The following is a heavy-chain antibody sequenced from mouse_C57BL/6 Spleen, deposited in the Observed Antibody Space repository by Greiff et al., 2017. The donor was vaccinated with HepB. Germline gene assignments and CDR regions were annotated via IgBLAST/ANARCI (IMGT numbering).Heavy chain of an antibody. CDR3: ARWITTVVSYYAMDY. D-gene: IGHD1-1*01. J-gene: IGHJ4*01. Sequence: QVQLQQSGPELVKPGASVKISCKASGYAFSSYWMNWVKQRPGKGLEWIGRIYPGDGDTNYNGKFQGKATLTADKSSSTAYMQLSSLTSEDSAVYFCARWITTVVSYYAMDYWGQGTSVTVSS. V-gene: IGHV1-82*01. CDR1: GYAFSSYW. CDR2: IYPGDGDT.